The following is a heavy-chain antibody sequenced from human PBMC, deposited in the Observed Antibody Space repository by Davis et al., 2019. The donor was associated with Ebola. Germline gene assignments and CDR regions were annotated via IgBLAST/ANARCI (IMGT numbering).Heavy chain of an antibody. CDR1: GGSVSSGSYY. V-gene: IGHV4-61*01. J-gene: IGHJ4*02. Sequence: PSETLSLTCTVSGGSVSSGSYYWSWIRQPPGKGLEWIGYIYYSGSTNYNPSLKSRVTISVDTSKNQFSLKLSSVTAADTAVYYCARESEDSSSWLSYFDYWGQGTLVTVSS. CDR3: ARESEDSSSWLSYFDY. D-gene: IGHD6-13*01. CDR2: IYYSGST.